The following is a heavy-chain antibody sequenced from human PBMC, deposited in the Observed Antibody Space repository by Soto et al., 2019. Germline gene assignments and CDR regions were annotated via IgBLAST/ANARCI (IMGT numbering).Heavy chain of an antibody. CDR1: GFSFSSYA. CDR3: ARDMYSSDYFVKWFEP. D-gene: IGHD6-19*01. CDR2: ISHDGINK. V-gene: IGHV3-30-3*01. Sequence: QVRLVESGGGVVQPGRSLRLSCTASGFSFSSYAMYWFRQPPGKGLEWVAVISHDGINKHYADSVKGRVTVSRDNSNHSLDLQLNSLRGEDTAMYYCARDMYSSDYFVKWFEPWGQGTLVTDSS. J-gene: IGHJ5*02.